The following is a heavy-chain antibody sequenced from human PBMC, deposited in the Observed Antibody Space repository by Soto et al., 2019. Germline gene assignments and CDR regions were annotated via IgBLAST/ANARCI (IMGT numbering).Heavy chain of an antibody. CDR1: GFTFRIYV. V-gene: IGHV3-23*01. J-gene: IGHJ4*02. CDR3: AKDRREGGNYGFYADF. CDR2: SSATGAGT. Sequence: RGSLLLACASSGFTFRIYVMTWVRQAPGKGLEWVSFSSATGAGTYYADSVKGRFTISRDNSKNTLYLQMTSLRADDTAVYYCAKDRREGGNYGFYADFWGQGAMVTVSS. D-gene: IGHD1-7*01.